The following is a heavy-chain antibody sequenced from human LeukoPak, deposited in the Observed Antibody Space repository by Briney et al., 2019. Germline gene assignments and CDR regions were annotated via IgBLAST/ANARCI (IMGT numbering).Heavy chain of an antibody. CDR2: INPSGGST. CDR1: GYTFTSYY. J-gene: IGHJ4*02. V-gene: IGHV1-46*01. D-gene: IGHD4-11*01. Sequence: ASVQISCKASGYTFTSYYMHWVRQAPGQGLEWMGIINPSGGSTSYAQKFQGRVTMTRDMSTSTVYMELSSLRSEDTAVYYCARGGTVTTFYLDYWGQGTLVTVSS. CDR3: ARGGTVTTFYLDY.